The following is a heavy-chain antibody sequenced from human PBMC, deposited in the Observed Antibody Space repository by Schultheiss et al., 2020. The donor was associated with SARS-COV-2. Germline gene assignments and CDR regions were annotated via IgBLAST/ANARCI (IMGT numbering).Heavy chain of an antibody. Sequence: SQTLSLTCAVSGGSISSGGYSWSWIRQPPGKGLEWIGYIYYSGSTYYNPSLKSRVTISVDTSKNQFSLKLSSVTAADTAVYYCARAVYYDSSGYGGWFDPWGQGTLVTVSS. D-gene: IGHD3-22*01. CDR1: GGSISSGGYS. J-gene: IGHJ5*02. CDR2: IYYSGST. CDR3: ARAVYYDSSGYGGWFDP. V-gene: IGHV4-30-2*05.